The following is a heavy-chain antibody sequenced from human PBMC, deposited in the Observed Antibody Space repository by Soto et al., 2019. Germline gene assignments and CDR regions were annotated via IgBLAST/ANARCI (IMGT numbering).Heavy chain of an antibody. D-gene: IGHD6-19*01. J-gene: IGHJ6*02. CDR2: INHSGST. Sequence: SETLSLTCAVYGGSLSDYYWSWIRQPPGKGLEWIGEINHSGSTNYTPSLKSRVTISVDTSRNQFSLKLSSVTAADTAVYYCARGKITVAGKFYYYYYGMDVWGQGTTVTV. CDR1: GGSLSDYY. CDR3: ARGKITVAGKFYYYYYGMDV. V-gene: IGHV4-34*01.